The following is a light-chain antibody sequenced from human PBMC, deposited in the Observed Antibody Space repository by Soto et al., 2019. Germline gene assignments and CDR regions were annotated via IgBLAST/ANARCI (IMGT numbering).Light chain of an antibody. CDR2: DVT. V-gene: IGLV2-11*01. CDR3: CSYAGSYIPLCV. J-gene: IGLJ1*01. CDR1: SSDVGAYNY. Sequence: QSVLTQPRSVSGSPGQSVTISCTGTSSDVGAYNYVSWYQQHPGKAPKLMIYDVTKRPSGVPDRFSGSKSGNTASLTISGLQAEDEADYYCCSYAGSYIPLCVFGTGTKVTVL.